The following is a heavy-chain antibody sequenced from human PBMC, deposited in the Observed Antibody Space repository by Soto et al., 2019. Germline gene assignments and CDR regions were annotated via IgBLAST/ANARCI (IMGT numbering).Heavy chain of an antibody. CDR3: AADSYSSPYYYGMDV. V-gene: IGHV1-58*01. J-gene: IGHJ6*02. D-gene: IGHD6-13*01. CDR1: GFALTSSA. CDR2: IVVGSGNT. Sequence: SVKVSFKASGFALTSSALRWVRQARGQRLEWIGWIVVGSGNTNYAQKFQERVTITRDMSTSAAYMELSSLRSEDTAVYYCAADSYSSPYYYGMDVWGQGTMVTVSS.